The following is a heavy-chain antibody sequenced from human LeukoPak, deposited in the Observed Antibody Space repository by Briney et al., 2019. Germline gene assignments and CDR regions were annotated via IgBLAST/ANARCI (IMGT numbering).Heavy chain of an antibody. Sequence: GGSLRLSCAASGFTFSNYWMSWVRQAPGKGLEWVANIKQDGSEKYYVDSVKGRFTISRDNAKNSLYLQMNSLRAEDTAVYYCARAGYCSGGSCHYYFDYWGQGTLVTVSS. J-gene: IGHJ4*02. D-gene: IGHD2-15*01. CDR2: IKQDGSEK. V-gene: IGHV3-7*01. CDR3: ARAGYCSGGSCHYYFDY. CDR1: GFTFSNYW.